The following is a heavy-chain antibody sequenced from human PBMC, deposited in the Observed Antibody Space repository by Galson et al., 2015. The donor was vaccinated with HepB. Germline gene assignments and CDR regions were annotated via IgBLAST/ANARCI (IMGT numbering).Heavy chain of an antibody. D-gene: IGHD4-17*01. CDR1: GFTFSSYA. CDR3: ARDRDGDYVLDY. CDR2: ISYDGSNK. J-gene: IGHJ4*02. V-gene: IGHV3-30*04. Sequence: SLRLSCAASGFTFSSYAMHWVRQAPGKGLEWVAVISYDGSNKYYADSVKGRFTISRDNSKNTLYLQMNSLRAEDTAVYYCARDRDGDYVLDYWGQGTLVTVSS.